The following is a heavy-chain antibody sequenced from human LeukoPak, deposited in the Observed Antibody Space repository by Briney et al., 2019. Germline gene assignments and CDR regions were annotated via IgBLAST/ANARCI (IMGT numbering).Heavy chain of an antibody. CDR2: ISSSGSTI. Sequence: GGSLRLSCAASGFTFSDYYMSWIRQAPGKGLEWVSYISSSGSTIYYADSVKGRFTISRDNAKNSLYLQMDSLRAEDTALYYCAKGGSWFGEFYDYWGQGTLVTVSS. CDR1: GFTFSDYY. CDR3: AKGGSWFGEFYDY. J-gene: IGHJ4*02. V-gene: IGHV3-11*01. D-gene: IGHD3-10*01.